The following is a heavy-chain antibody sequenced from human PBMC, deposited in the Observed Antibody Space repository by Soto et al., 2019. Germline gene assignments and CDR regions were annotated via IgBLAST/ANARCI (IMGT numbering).Heavy chain of an antibody. CDR2: NTETGADT. Sequence: EVQLLESGGGLIQPGGSLRLSCAASGFTFGKFVMRWVRQTPGKGLEWVSTNTETGADTYYTDSVKGRFTISRDNSKNTLYLQMTTLRAEDTALYYCTKASSDRNHMEVWGPGTTVTVSS. CDR1: GFTFGKFV. J-gene: IGHJ6*02. CDR3: TKASSDRNHMEV. V-gene: IGHV3-23*01.